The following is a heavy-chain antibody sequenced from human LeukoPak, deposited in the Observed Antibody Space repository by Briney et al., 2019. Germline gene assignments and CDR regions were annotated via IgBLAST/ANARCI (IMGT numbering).Heavy chain of an antibody. Sequence: SETLSLTCTVSGGSISSGDYYWSWIRQPPGKGLEWIGYIYYSGSTYYNPSLKSRVTISVDTSKNQFSLKLSSVTAADTAVYYCARHPQRVVIDYWGQGTLVTVSS. CDR1: GGSISSGDYY. J-gene: IGHJ4*02. V-gene: IGHV4-30-4*08. CDR3: ARHPQRVVIDY. D-gene: IGHD3-3*01. CDR2: IYYSGST.